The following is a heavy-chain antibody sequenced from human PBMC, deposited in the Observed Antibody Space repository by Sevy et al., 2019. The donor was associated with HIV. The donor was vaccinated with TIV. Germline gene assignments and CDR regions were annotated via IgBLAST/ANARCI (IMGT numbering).Heavy chain of an antibody. V-gene: IGHV3-48*03. CDR2: ISNSGTTR. Sequence: GGSLRLSCAASGFTFSSYEMNWVRQAPGKGLEWVSYISNSGTTRSYSDSVRGRFTLSGDNAGNSLYLQMKSLRAEDTAVYYCARDLPPSATTVAHFDYWGQGTLVTVSS. J-gene: IGHJ4*02. CDR1: GFTFSSYE. D-gene: IGHD4-17*01. CDR3: ARDLPPSATTVAHFDY.